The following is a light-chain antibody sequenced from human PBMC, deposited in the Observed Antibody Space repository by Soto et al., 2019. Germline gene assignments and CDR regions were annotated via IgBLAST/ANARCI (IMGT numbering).Light chain of an antibody. J-gene: IGKJ4*01. CDR3: QQYNNWPPIT. V-gene: IGKV3-15*01. Sequence: EIVMTQSPATLSLSPGERATLSCRASQSLGSHLAWYQQKPGQAPRLLIYAASTRATGIPARFSGSGSGTEFSLTISNLRSEDFAVYYCQQYNNWPPITFGGGTKVEIK. CDR1: QSLGSH. CDR2: AAS.